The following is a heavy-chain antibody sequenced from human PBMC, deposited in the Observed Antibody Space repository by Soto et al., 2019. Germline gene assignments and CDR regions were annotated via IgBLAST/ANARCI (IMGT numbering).Heavy chain of an antibody. V-gene: IGHV4-31*03. J-gene: IGHJ2*01. D-gene: IGHD4-4*01. CDR3: ARSSQSWYFDL. CDR1: GGPMCSGGHY. Sequence: SETLSLTCTVSGGPMCSGGHYWIWIRQHPRKGLEWIGYISLSGGPYYNPSLKSRVTISGDPSKNHFSLNLTSLTAADTAVYYCARSSQSWYFDLWGRGTRVTVSS. CDR2: ISLSGGP.